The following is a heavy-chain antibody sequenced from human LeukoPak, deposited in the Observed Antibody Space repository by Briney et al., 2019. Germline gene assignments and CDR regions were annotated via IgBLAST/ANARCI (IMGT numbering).Heavy chain of an antibody. CDR1: GFTFSSYG. J-gene: IGHJ4*02. D-gene: IGHD2-2*01. CDR2: ISCDGSNK. V-gene: IGHV3-30*03. CDR3: ARDYQLLTSN. Sequence: PGGSLRLSCAASGFTFSSYGMHWVRQAPGKGLEWVALISCDGSNKYYADSVKGRFTISRDNSKNTLYLQMNSLRAEDTAVYYCARDYQLLTSNWGQGTLVTVSS.